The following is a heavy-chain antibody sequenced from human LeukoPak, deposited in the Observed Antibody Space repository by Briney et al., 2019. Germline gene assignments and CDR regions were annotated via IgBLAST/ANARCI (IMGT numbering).Heavy chain of an antibody. CDR3: ARGQPYGNYNYFDS. CDR1: GHTFSGYF. V-gene: IGHV1-2*06. Sequence: GASVKVSCXASGHTFSGYFIHWVRQAPGQGLEWMGRINPNTGYPNHAQNFQGRVTMTRDTSISTAYMELSRLTTDDTAVYFCARGQPYGNYNYFDSWGQGTLVTVSS. D-gene: IGHD4-11*01. CDR2: INPNTGYP. J-gene: IGHJ5*01.